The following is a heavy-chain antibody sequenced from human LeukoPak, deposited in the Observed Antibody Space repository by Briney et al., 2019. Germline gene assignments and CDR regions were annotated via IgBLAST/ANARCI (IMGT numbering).Heavy chain of an antibody. J-gene: IGHJ3*02. CDR1: GGTFSSYA. V-gene: IGHV1-69*05. Sequence: SVKVSCKASGGTFSSYAISWVRQAPGQGLEWMGGIISIFGTANYAQKFQGRVTITTDESTSTAYMELSSLRSEDTAVYYCARDSIAAAGSGAFDIWGQGTMVTVSS. D-gene: IGHD6-13*01. CDR2: IISIFGTA. CDR3: ARDSIAAAGSGAFDI.